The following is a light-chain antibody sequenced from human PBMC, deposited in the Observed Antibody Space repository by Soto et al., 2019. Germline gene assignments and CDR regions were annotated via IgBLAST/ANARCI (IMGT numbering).Light chain of an antibody. CDR2: DSS. V-gene: IGKV3-15*01. CDR3: QQYNDWPPWT. J-gene: IGKJ1*01. CDR1: QSVSTY. Sequence: EAVMTQSPATLSVSPGERATLSCRASQSVSTYLAWYQQKPGQAPRLLIYDSSTRAAGIPARFSGTGSGTEFTLTISSLQAEDFAVYFYQQYNDWPPWTFGQGTRVEIK.